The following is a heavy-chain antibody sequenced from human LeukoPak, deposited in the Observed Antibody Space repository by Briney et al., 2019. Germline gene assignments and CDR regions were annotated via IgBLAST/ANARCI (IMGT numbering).Heavy chain of an antibody. CDR2: ISSSSSYI. CDR3: SRLVTRGCFDP. J-gene: IGHJ5*02. CDR1: GFTFSSYS. Sequence: PGGSLRLFCAASGFTFSSYSMNWFRQDPGKGLEWVSSISSSSSYIYYADSVKGRFTISRDNAKNSLYLQMNSLRAEDTAVYYCSRLVTRGCFDPWGQGTLVTVSS. V-gene: IGHV3-21*01.